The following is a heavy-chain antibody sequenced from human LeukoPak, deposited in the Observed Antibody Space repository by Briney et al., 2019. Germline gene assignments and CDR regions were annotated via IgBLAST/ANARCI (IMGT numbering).Heavy chain of an antibody. CDR3: EGEPGGSYSGYYYCMDV. V-gene: IGHV4-4*02. J-gene: IGHJ6*02. Sequence: SETLSLTYSVSCGSISRRNWWSWVRQPPGKGLEWIGEIHHSGSTNYNPSLKNRVTISVDKSRNQFSLKLSSVTAADTAVYFCEGEPGGSYSGYYYCMDVWGQGTTVTVS. CDR2: IHHSGST. D-gene: IGHD1-26*01. CDR1: CGSISRRNW.